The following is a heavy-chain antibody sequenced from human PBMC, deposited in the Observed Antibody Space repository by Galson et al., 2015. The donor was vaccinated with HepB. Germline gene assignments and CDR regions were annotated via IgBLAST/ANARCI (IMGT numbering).Heavy chain of an antibody. Sequence: SLRLSCAASGFTFDDYAMHWVRHAPGKGLEWVSGISRNSGSIGYADSVKGRLTISRDNAKNSLYLQMNSLRAEDTALYYCAKVIFSSGSYFGQFDYWGQGTLVTVSS. J-gene: IGHJ4*02. D-gene: IGHD1-26*01. CDR1: GFTFDDYA. CDR2: ISRNSGSI. CDR3: AKVIFSSGSYFGQFDY. V-gene: IGHV3-9*01.